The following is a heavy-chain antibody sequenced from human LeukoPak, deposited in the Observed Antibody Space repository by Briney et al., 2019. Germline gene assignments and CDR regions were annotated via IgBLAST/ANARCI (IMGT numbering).Heavy chain of an antibody. J-gene: IGHJ3*02. CDR2: ISSSSSYI. CDR3: ARDRVWFGELLYPRAFDI. Sequence: RPGGSLRLSCAASGFTFSSYSMNWVRQAPGKGLEWVSSISSSSSYIYYADSVKGRFTISRDNAKNSLYLQMNSLRAEDTAVYYCARDRVWFGELLYPRAFDIWGQGTMVTASS. CDR1: GFTFSSYS. V-gene: IGHV3-21*01. D-gene: IGHD3-10*01.